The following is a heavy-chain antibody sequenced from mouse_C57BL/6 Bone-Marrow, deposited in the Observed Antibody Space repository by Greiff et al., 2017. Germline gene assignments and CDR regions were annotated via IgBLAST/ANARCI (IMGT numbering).Heavy chain of an antibody. CDR1: GYTFTNYW. CDR3: ARYALYGNYDY. Sequence: VQLQESGAELVRPGTSVKMSCKASGYTFTNYWIGWAKQRPGHGLEWIGDIYPGGGYTNYNEKFKGKATLTADKSSSTAYMQFSSLTSEDSAIYDCARYALYGNYDYWGQGTTLTVSS. D-gene: IGHD2-1*01. CDR2: IYPGGGYT. V-gene: IGHV1-63*01. J-gene: IGHJ2*01.